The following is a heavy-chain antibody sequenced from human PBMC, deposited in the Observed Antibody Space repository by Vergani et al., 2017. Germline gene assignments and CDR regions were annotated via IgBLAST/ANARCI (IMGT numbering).Heavy chain of an antibody. CDR3: AILNGYSSSWYDYFDY. J-gene: IGHJ4*02. CDR2: ISYDGSNK. D-gene: IGHD6-13*01. Sequence: VQLVESGGGLVQPGGSLRLSCAASGFTFSSYAMHWVRQAPGKGLEWVAVISYDGSNKYYADSVKGRFTISRDNSKNTLYLQMNSLRAEDTAVYYCAILNGYSSSWYDYFDYWGQGTLVTVSS. CDR1: GFTFSSYA. V-gene: IGHV3-30-3*01.